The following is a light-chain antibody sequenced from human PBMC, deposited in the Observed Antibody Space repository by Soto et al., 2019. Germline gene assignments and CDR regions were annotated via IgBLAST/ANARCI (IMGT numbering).Light chain of an antibody. CDR1: SSDVGANNY. Sequence: QSALTQPPSASGSPGQSVTISCTGTSSDVGANNYVSWYQQHPGKAPKLMIYEVTKRPSGVPDRFSGSKSGNTASLTVSGLQAEDDADYYCSSYAGGNRVFGTGTKLTVL. CDR2: EVT. J-gene: IGLJ1*01. V-gene: IGLV2-8*01. CDR3: SSYAGGNRV.